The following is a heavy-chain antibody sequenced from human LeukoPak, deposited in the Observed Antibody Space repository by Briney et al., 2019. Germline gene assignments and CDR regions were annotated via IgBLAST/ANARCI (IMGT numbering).Heavy chain of an antibody. CDR1: GYTFTGYY. Sequence: ASVKVSCKASGYTFTGYYMHWVRQAAGQGLEWMGWINPNSGGTNYAQKFQGRVTMTRDTSISTAYMELSRLRSDDTAVYYCARAAPVIVVVPAAIWSDVAARNWFDPWGQGTPVTVSS. D-gene: IGHD2-2*01. V-gene: IGHV1-2*02. CDR2: INPNSGGT. CDR3: ARAAPVIVVVPAAIWSDVAARNWFDP. J-gene: IGHJ5*02.